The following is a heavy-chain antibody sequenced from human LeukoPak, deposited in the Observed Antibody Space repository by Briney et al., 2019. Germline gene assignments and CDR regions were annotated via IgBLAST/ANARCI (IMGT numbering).Heavy chain of an antibody. V-gene: IGHV3-20*04. Sequence: GGSLRLSCAASGFTFDDYGMRWVRQAPGKGLEWVSGINWNGGSTGYADSVKGRFTISRDNAKNSLYLQMNSLRAEDTALYYCARDHPDTAYNWFDPWGQGTLVTVSS. CDR3: ARDHPDTAYNWFDP. CDR1: GFTFDDYG. CDR2: INWNGGST. D-gene: IGHD5-18*01. J-gene: IGHJ5*02.